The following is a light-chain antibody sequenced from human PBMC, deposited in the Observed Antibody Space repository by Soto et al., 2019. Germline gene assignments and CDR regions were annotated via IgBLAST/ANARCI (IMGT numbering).Light chain of an antibody. CDR1: QSLLHSNGYNY. V-gene: IGKV2-28*01. CDR3: QQSYSVLLT. J-gene: IGKJ4*01. Sequence: DIVMTQSPLSLPVTPGEPASISCRSSQSLLHSNGYNYFDWYLQKPGQSPQLLIYLGSNRASGVPDRFSGSGSGTDFTLTINSLQPEDFATYYCQQSYSVLLTFGGGTRWIS. CDR2: LGS.